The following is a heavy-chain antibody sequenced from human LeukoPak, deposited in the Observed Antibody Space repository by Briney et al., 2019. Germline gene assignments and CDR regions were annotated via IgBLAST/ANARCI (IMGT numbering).Heavy chain of an antibody. CDR3: ARRAYSSGYYFFDY. CDR2: IYYSGST. Sequence: KPSGTLSLTCTVSGGSISSFHWSWIRQPPGKGLEWIGYIYYSGSTNCNPSLKSRVTISVDTSKNQFSLKLSSVTAADTDVYYCARRAYSSGYYFFDYWGQGALVTVSS. V-gene: IGHV4-59*01. D-gene: IGHD6-19*01. J-gene: IGHJ4*02. CDR1: GGSISSFH.